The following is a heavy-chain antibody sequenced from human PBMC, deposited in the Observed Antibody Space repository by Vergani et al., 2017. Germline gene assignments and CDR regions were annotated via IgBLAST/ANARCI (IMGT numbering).Heavy chain of an antibody. V-gene: IGHV3-9*01. Sequence: EVQLVESGGGLVQPGRSLRLSCAASGFTFDDYAMHWVRQAPGKGLEWVSGISWNSGSIGYVDSVKGRFTISRDNAKNSLYLQMNSLRAEDTAVYYCARDGDSSGWSRYYYYYGMDVWGQGTTVTVSS. J-gene: IGHJ6*02. CDR2: ISWNSGSI. CDR1: GFTFDDYA. D-gene: IGHD6-19*01. CDR3: ARDGDSSGWSRYYYYYGMDV.